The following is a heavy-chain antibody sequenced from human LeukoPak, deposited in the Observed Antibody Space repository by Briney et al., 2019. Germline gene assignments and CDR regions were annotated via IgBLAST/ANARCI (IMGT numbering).Heavy chain of an antibody. V-gene: IGHV3-23*01. CDR1: GFTFNFYA. CDR2: ISGSSSST. J-gene: IGHJ3*02. Sequence: GGSLRLSCAASGFTFNFYAMNWVRQAPGKGLEWVSAISGSSSSTYYADSVKGRFTISRDNSKNTLYLQMNSLRAEDTAVYYCAKVRMITMIAYDAFDIWGQGTMVTVSS. D-gene: IGHD3-22*01. CDR3: AKVRMITMIAYDAFDI.